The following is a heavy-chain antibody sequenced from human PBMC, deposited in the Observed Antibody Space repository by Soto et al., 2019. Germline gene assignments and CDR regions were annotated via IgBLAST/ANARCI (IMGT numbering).Heavy chain of an antibody. Sequence: EVQLLESGGGLVQPGESMRLSCAASGFTFRRNAMNWVRQAPGKGLEWVASISGGGGSTYYADSVKGRFTVSRDNSKDTVYLQLNSLRVEDTALYYCAKDLCGSCASCYHFDHWGQGALVTVSS. J-gene: IGHJ4*02. D-gene: IGHD2-2*01. CDR3: AKDLCGSCASCYHFDH. CDR2: ISGGGGST. V-gene: IGHV3-23*01. CDR1: GFTFRRNA.